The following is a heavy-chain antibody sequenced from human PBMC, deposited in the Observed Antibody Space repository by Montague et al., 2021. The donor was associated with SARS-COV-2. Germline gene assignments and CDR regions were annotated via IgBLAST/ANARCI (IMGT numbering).Heavy chain of an antibody. Sequence: SLRLSFAASGFTFSSYSMNWVRQAPGKGLEWVSYISSSSSTIYYADSVKGRFTISRDNAKNSLYQQMNSLRDEDTAVYYCARGENWGTLYYYGMDVWGQGTTVTVSS. CDR3: ARGENWGTLYYYGMDV. V-gene: IGHV3-48*02. J-gene: IGHJ6*02. D-gene: IGHD7-27*01. CDR2: ISSSSSTI. CDR1: GFTFSSYS.